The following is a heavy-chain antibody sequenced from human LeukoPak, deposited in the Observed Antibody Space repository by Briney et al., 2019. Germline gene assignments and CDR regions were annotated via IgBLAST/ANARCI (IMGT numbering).Heavy chain of an antibody. D-gene: IGHD6-6*01. Sequence: SETLSLTCTVSGGSISSYYWSWIRQPAGKGLEWIGRIYTSGSTNYNPSLKSRVTMSVDTSKNQFSLKLSSVTAADRAVYYCARERPYSSSSPLMDPWGQGTLVTVSS. V-gene: IGHV4-4*07. CDR2: IYTSGST. CDR3: ARERPYSSSSPLMDP. J-gene: IGHJ5*02. CDR1: GGSISSYY.